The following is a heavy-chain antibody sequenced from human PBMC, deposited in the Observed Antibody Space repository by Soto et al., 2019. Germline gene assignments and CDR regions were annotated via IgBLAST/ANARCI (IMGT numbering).Heavy chain of an antibody. V-gene: IGHV3-23*01. CDR2: ISGSGGST. CDR3: AKARYYDILTGAYYFDY. Sequence: EVQLLESGGGLVQPGGSLRLSCAASGFTFSSYAMSWVRQAPGKGLEWVSAISGSGGSTYYADSVKGRFTISRDNSKSTLYLQMNSLRAEDTAVYYCAKARYYDILTGAYYFDYWGQGTLVTVSS. D-gene: IGHD3-9*01. CDR1: GFTFSSYA. J-gene: IGHJ4*02.